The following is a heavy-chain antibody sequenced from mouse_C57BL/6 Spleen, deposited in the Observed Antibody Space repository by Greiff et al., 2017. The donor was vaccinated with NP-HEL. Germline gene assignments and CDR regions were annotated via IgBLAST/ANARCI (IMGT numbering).Heavy chain of an antibody. Sequence: EVKLVESGGGLVQPGGSMKLSCVASGFTFSNYWMNWVRQSPEKGLEWVAQIRLKSDNYATHYAESVKGRFTISRDDSKSSVYLQMNNLRAEDTGIYYCTGHYAHDGGGFDYWGQGTTLTVSS. CDR2: IRLKSDNYAT. CDR1: GFTFSNYW. J-gene: IGHJ2*01. CDR3: TGHYAHDGGGFDY. V-gene: IGHV6-3*01. D-gene: IGHD1-1*02.